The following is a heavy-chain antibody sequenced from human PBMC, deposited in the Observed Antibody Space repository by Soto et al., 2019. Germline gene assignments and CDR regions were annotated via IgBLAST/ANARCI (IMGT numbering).Heavy chain of an antibody. Sequence: PGESLKISCQGTGYRFSSSWIGWVRQKPGKGLEWLGNVYPSDSDVRYSPAFEGQVTISADNSINTAYLQLLNLKASDTAIYYCAKGNWGHVAAFHFDWWGQGTLVTVSS. J-gene: IGHJ4*02. CDR2: VYPSDSDV. CDR3: AKGNWGHVAAFHFDW. D-gene: IGHD6-19*01. CDR1: GYRFSSSW. V-gene: IGHV5-51*01.